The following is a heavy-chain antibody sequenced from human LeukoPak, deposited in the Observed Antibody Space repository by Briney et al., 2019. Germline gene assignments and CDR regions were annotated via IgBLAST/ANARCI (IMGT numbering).Heavy chain of an antibody. Sequence: SETLSLTCAVSGYSISSGYYWGWIRQPPGKGLEWIGSIYHSGSTYYNPSLKSRVTISVDTSKNQFFLKLSSVTAADTAVYYCASTDYSNYDYYYYYMDVWGKGTTVTVSS. CDR1: GYSISSGYY. CDR3: ASTDYSNYDYYYYYMDV. CDR2: IYHSGST. J-gene: IGHJ6*03. D-gene: IGHD4-11*01. V-gene: IGHV4-38-2*01.